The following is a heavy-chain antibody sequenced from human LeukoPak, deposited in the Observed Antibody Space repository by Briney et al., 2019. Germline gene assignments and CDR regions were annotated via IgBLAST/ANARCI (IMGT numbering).Heavy chain of an antibody. Sequence: PGGSLRLSCAASGFTFSSYAMHWVRQAPGKGLEWVAVISYDGSNKYCADSVRGRFTISRDNSKNTLYLQMNSLRAEDTAVYYCARDDVDIVATGYYYYGMDVWGQGTTVTVSS. CDR1: GFTFSSYA. J-gene: IGHJ6*02. V-gene: IGHV3-30-3*01. CDR2: ISYDGSNK. D-gene: IGHD5-12*01. CDR3: ARDDVDIVATGYYYYGMDV.